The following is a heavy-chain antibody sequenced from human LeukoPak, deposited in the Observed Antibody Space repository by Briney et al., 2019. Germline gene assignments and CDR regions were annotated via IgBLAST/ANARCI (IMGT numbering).Heavy chain of an antibody. D-gene: IGHD6-13*01. CDR2: IYHSGST. V-gene: IGHV4-38-2*02. Sequence: SETLSLTCTVSGYSISSGYYWGWIRQPPGKGLEWIGSIYHSGSTYYNPSLKSRVTISVDTSKNQFSLKLSSVTATDTAVYYCARWYSSSWYYFDYWGQGTLVTVSS. J-gene: IGHJ4*02. CDR1: GYSISSGYY. CDR3: ARWYSSSWYYFDY.